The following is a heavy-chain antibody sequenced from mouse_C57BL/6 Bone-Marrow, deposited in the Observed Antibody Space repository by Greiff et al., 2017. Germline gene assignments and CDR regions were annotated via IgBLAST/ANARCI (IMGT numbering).Heavy chain of an antibody. Sequence: QVQLQQPGAELVRPGTSVKLSCKASGYTFTSYWMHWVKQRPGQGLEWIGVIDPSDSYTNYNQKFKGKATLTVDTSSSTAYMQLSSLTSEDSAVYCCARDYYGSSPSDYWGKGTTLTVAS. D-gene: IGHD1-1*01. CDR1: GYTFTSYW. J-gene: IGHJ2*01. V-gene: IGHV1-59*01. CDR3: ARDYYGSSPSDY. CDR2: IDPSDSYT.